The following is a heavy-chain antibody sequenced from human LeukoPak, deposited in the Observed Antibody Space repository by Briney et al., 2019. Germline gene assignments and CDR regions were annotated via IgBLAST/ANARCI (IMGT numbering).Heavy chain of an antibody. J-gene: IGHJ6*03. Sequence: AASVKVSCKASGGTFSSYAIGWVRQAPGQGLEWMGGIIPIFGTANYAQKFQGRVTITTDESTSTAYMELSSLRSEDTAVYYCARVGYSSSSVGDLYYYYYMDVWGKGTTVTVSS. D-gene: IGHD6-6*01. V-gene: IGHV1-69*05. CDR3: ARVGYSSSSVGDLYYYYYMDV. CDR1: GGTFSSYA. CDR2: IIPIFGTA.